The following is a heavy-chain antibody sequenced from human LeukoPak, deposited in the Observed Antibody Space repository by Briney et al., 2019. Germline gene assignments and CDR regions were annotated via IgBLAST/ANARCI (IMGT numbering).Heavy chain of an antibody. Sequence: GGSLRLSCAASGFTFSSYWMSWVRQAPGEGLEWVANIKQDGSEKYYVDSVKGRFTISRDNAKNSLYLQMNSLRAEDTAVYYCAKQRGTLPNYFDYWGQGTLVTVSS. D-gene: IGHD6-25*01. J-gene: IGHJ4*02. CDR3: AKQRGTLPNYFDY. CDR1: GFTFSSYW. V-gene: IGHV3-7*03. CDR2: IKQDGSEK.